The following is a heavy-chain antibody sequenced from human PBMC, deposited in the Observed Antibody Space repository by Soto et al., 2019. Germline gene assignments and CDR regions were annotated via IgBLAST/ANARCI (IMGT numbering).Heavy chain of an antibody. CDR1: GFTFSSYL. CDR3: ARDRGGWFDP. V-gene: IGHV3-7*01. Sequence: GGSLRLSCAASGFTFSSYLMSWVRQAPGKGLEWVANIKQDGSEKYYVDSVKGRFTISRDNAKNSLYLQMNSLRAEDTAVYYCARDRGGWFDPWGQGTLVTVSS. J-gene: IGHJ5*02. CDR2: IKQDGSEK. D-gene: IGHD6-25*01.